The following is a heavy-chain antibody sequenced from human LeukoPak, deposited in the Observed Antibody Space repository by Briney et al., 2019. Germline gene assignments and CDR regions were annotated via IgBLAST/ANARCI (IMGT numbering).Heavy chain of an antibody. V-gene: IGHV4-39*01. CDR1: GGSISSSSYY. J-gene: IGHJ2*01. Sequence: SETLSLTCTVSGGSISSSSYYWGWIRQPPGKGLEWIGSIYYSRSTYYNPSLKSRVTLSVETSKNQFSLKLSSLTAADTAVYYCARGVTMIVVVIHDWYFDLWGRGTLVTVSS. CDR2: IYYSRST. CDR3: ARGVTMIVVVIHDWYFDL. D-gene: IGHD3-22*01.